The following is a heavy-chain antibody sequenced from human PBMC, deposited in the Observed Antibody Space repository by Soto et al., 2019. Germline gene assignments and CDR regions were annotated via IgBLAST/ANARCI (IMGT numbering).Heavy chain of an antibody. CDR1: GYDFRTYS. V-gene: IGHV3-48*02. D-gene: IGHD3-3*01. Sequence: GGSVRLSCRASGYDFRTYSMNWVRQAPGQGLEWIAYVSLDSDTIQYADSVKGRFTISRDDAENSLYLQMDSLRDEDTATYYCARLYYDYVWGQGTTVTVSS. CDR3: ARLYYDYV. CDR2: VSLDSDTI. J-gene: IGHJ6*02.